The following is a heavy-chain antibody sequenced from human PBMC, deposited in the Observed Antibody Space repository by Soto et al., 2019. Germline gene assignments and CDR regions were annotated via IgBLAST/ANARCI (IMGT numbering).Heavy chain of an antibody. D-gene: IGHD6-13*01. CDR1: GGTFSSYA. CDR3: AGEEEQQLVMEGYYYYGMDV. V-gene: IGHV1-69*01. Sequence: QVQLVQSGAEVKKPGSSVKVSCKASGGTFSSYAISWVRQAPGQGLEWMGGIIPIFGTANYAQKFQGRVTITANESTSTAYMELSSLGSADTAVYYCAGEEEQQLVMEGYYYYGMDVWGQGTTVTVSS. CDR2: IIPIFGTA. J-gene: IGHJ6*02.